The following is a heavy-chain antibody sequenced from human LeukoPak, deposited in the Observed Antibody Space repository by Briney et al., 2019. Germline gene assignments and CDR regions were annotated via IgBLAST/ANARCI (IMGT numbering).Heavy chain of an antibody. V-gene: IGHV4-31*03. D-gene: IGHD6-6*01. CDR2: VYYTGST. CDR1: GGSVTSGGYY. CDR3: ARISAGRYGMDV. J-gene: IGHJ6*02. Sequence: SQTLSLTCTVSGGSVTSGGYYWSWVRQHPEKGLEWIGYVYYTGSTYYNPSLKSRVTISSDTSKNQFSLKVSSVTAADTAVYYCARISAGRYGMDVWGQGTTVTVSS.